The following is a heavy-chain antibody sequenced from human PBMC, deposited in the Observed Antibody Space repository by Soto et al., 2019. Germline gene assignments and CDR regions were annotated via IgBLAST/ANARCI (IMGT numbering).Heavy chain of an antibody. CDR2: VHYRGPT. J-gene: IGHJ5*02. CDR3: ARGWTAGAGWANWFDL. V-gene: IGHV4-31*03. D-gene: IGHD6-13*01. CDR1: GGSIGGAGYY. Sequence: QVNLQESGRGLVGLSQTLSLTCPVPGGSIGGAGYYGGWIRHPPGRGLGGIGYVHYRGPTYYNPCPKSRLTLSVDTSKTQCSLNLGTVTAADTAVYYCARGWTAGAGWANWFDLWGQGTLVTVSS.